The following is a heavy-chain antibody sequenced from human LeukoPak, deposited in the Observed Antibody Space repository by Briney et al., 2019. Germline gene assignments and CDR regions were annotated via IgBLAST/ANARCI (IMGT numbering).Heavy chain of an antibody. J-gene: IGHJ4*02. CDR1: GFTFSTYW. V-gene: IGHV3-7*03. CDR3: ARSLPYGTTWYGRSDF. CDR2: INQDGGEK. Sequence: GGSLRLSCAGSGFTFSTYWMTWVRQAPGKGLEWVANINQDGGEKYYVDSVKGRFTISRDNAKNSLYLQMNSLRAEDTAIYYCARSLPYGTTWYGRSDFWGQGTLVTVSS. D-gene: IGHD6-13*01.